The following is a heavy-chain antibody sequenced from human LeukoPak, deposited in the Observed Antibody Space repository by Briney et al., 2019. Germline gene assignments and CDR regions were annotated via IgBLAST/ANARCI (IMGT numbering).Heavy chain of an antibody. D-gene: IGHD2-2*01. Sequence: GGSLRLSCAASGFTFSSYGMHWVRQAPGKRLEWVAFIRDDGSNKYYADSVKGRFTISRDNSKNTLYLQMNSLRAEDTAVYYCAKGFIVVVPAAFDYWGQGTLVTVSS. CDR1: GFTFSSYG. V-gene: IGHV3-30*02. CDR2: IRDDGSNK. J-gene: IGHJ4*02. CDR3: AKGFIVVVPAAFDY.